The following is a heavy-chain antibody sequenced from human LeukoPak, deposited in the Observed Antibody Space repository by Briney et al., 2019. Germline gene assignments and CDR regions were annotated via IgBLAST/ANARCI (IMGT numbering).Heavy chain of an antibody. J-gene: IGHJ5*02. CDR1: ESTFRSYA. D-gene: IGHD1-14*01. Sequence: PGGSLRLSCAASESTFRSYAMSWVRQAPGKGLEWVSGISGGGGSTYYADSVKGRFTISRDNSKNTLYLQMDSLRAEDTALYYCAKGSGINHYHWIDPWGQGTLVTVSS. CDR3: AKGSGINHYHWIDP. V-gene: IGHV3-23*01. CDR2: ISGGGGST.